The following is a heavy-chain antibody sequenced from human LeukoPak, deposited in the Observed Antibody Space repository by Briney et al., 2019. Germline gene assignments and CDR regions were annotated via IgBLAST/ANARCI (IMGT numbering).Heavy chain of an antibody. CDR3: ARGFANTWGPFDY. Sequence: SVKVSCKASGGTFSCYAISWVRQAPGQGLEWMGGIIPIFGTANYAQKFQGRVTITADGSTSTAYMELSSLRSEDMAVYYCARGFANTWGPFDYWGQGTLVTVSS. CDR2: IIPIFGTA. CDR1: GGTFSCYA. D-gene: IGHD7-27*01. J-gene: IGHJ4*02. V-gene: IGHV1-69*13.